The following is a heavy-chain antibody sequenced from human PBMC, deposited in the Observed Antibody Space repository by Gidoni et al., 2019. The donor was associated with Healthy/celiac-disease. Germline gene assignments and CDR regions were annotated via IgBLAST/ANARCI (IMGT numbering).Heavy chain of an antibody. D-gene: IGHD3-22*01. CDR3: ARGDSSGYHYYYGMDV. V-gene: IGHV3-48*03. Sequence: EVQLVESGGGLVQPGGSLRLSCSASGFTFSSYEMNWVRQAPGKGLEWVSYISSSGSTIYYADSVKGRFTISRDNDKNSLYLQMNSLRAEDTAVYYCARGDSSGYHYYYGMDVWGQGTTVTVSS. J-gene: IGHJ6*02. CDR1: GFTFSSYE. CDR2: ISSSGSTI.